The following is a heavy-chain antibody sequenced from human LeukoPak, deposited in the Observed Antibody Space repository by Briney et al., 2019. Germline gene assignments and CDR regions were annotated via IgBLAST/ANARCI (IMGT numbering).Heavy chain of an antibody. D-gene: IGHD3-10*01. V-gene: IGHV4-39*07. Sequence: SQTLSLTCTVSGGSISSSSYYWGWLRQPPGKGLEWLGSIYYSGSTYYNPSLKSRVTISVDTSKNQFSLKLSSVTAADTAVYYCARDSSMVRGVQGYWGQGTLVTVSS. CDR3: ARDSSMVRGVQGY. CDR2: IYYSGST. CDR1: GGSISSSSYY. J-gene: IGHJ4*02.